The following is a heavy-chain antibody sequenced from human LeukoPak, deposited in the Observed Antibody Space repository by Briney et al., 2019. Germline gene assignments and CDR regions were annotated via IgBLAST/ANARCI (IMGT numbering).Heavy chain of an antibody. CDR1: GGSFSGYY. V-gene: IGHV4-34*01. CDR2: INHSGST. D-gene: IGHD5-12*01. CDR3: ARRFGTSTPDY. J-gene: IGHJ4*02. Sequence: PSETLSLTCAVYGGSFSGYYWSWIRQPPGKGLEWIGEINHSGSTNYNPSLKSRVTISVDTSKNQFSLKLSSVTVADTAVYYCARRFGTSTPDYWGQGTLVTVSS.